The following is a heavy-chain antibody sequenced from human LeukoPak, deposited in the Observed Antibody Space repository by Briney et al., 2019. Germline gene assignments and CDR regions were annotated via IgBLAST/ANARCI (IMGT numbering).Heavy chain of an antibody. Sequence: SETLSLTCTVSGGSISSSSYYWGWIRQPPGKWLEWIGSIYYSGSTNYDTSLKSRVTISVDTSKNQFSLKLSSVTAADTAVYYCACLNGDYTFDYWGQGTLVTVSS. CDR1: GGSISSSSYY. J-gene: IGHJ4*02. D-gene: IGHD4-17*01. CDR3: ACLNGDYTFDY. CDR2: IYYSGST. V-gene: IGHV4-39*07.